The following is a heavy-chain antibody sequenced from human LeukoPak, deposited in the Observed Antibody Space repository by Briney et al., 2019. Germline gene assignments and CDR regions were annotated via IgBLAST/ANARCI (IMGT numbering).Heavy chain of an antibody. D-gene: IGHD3-22*01. CDR2: INPNSGGT. CDR3: ARSSGYYYDSSGYYYKDY. V-gene: IGHV1-2*02. J-gene: IGHJ4*02. CDR1: GYTFTGYY. Sequence: GASVKVSCKASGYTFTGYYMHWVRQAPGQGLEWMGWINPNSGGTNYAQKFQGRVTMTRDTSISTAYMELSRLRSDDTAVYYCARSSGYYYDSSGYYYKDYWGQGTLVTVSS.